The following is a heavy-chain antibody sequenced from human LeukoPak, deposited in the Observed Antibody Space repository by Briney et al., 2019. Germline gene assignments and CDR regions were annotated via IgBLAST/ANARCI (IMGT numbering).Heavy chain of an antibody. CDR1: GFTFSNAW. J-gene: IGHJ6*02. V-gene: IGHV3-15*01. CDR3: TTDYMYSWRSPALYGMDV. CDR2: IKSKTDGGTT. Sequence: GGSLRLSCAASGFTFSNAWMSWVRQAPGKGLEWVGRIKSKTDGGTTDYAAPVKGRFTISRDDSKNTLYLQMNSLKTEDTAVYYCTTDYMYSWRSPALYGMDVWGQGTTVTVSS. D-gene: IGHD1-20*01.